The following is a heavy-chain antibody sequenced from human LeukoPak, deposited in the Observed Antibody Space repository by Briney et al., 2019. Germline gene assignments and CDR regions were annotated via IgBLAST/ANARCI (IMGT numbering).Heavy chain of an antibody. Sequence: SETLSLTCTVSDDSSTFRNYYWVWIRQPPGKGLEWIGSIYYSGTTYYNPSLKSRVTMSVDTSKYQFSLRLTSATAADTALYYCARRRVTQGNYFDYWGQGTLVTVSS. V-gene: IGHV4-39*01. J-gene: IGHJ4*02. CDR1: DDSSTFRNYY. CDR2: IYYSGTT. CDR3: ARRRVTQGNYFDY. D-gene: IGHD2-21*02.